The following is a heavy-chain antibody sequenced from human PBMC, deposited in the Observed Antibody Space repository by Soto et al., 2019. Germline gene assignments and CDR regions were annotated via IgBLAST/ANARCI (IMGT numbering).Heavy chain of an antibody. Sequence: QTTLKKSGPTLVKPTQTLTLTCTFSGFYLNTSGVGVCWIRQPPGQPLEFLALIYWDDNKRYSPSLKSSLTITMETSKNQVVLTMTNMDPLDTATYYCAHRRRQLGREASYFDYRGQGTMVTVSS. V-gene: IGHV2-5*02. D-gene: IGHD1-1*01. CDR1: GFYLNTSGVG. CDR2: IYWDDNK. CDR3: AHRRRQLGREASYFDY. J-gene: IGHJ4*02.